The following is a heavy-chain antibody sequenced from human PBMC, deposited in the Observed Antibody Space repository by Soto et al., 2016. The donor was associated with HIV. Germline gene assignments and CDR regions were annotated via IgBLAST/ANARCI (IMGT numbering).Heavy chain of an antibody. Sequence: QVQLVQSGAEVKKPGASVKVSCKASGYTFTSYDINWVRQATGQGLEWMGWMNPNSGNTGYAQKFQGRVTITRNTSISTAYMELSSLRSEDTAVYYCARAEPYYDSSGYYYYFDYWGQGTLVTVSS. CDR1: GYTFTSYD. D-gene: IGHD3-22*01. V-gene: IGHV1-8*03. CDR3: ARAEPYYDSSGYYYYFDY. CDR2: MNPNSGNT. J-gene: IGHJ4*02.